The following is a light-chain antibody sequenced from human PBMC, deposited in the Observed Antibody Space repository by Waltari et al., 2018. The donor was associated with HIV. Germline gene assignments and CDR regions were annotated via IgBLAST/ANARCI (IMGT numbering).Light chain of an antibody. CDR3: AAWDDSLNVWV. CDR1: SSNIGSNI. V-gene: IGLV1-44*01. J-gene: IGLJ3*02. Sequence: QSVLTQPPSASGTPGQRVSISCSGSSSNIGSNIVNWYQQLPGTAPKLLIYSNKQRPSGVPDRFAGSKSGTSASLAISGLQSEDEADYYCAAWDDSLNVWVFGGGTKLTVL. CDR2: SNK.